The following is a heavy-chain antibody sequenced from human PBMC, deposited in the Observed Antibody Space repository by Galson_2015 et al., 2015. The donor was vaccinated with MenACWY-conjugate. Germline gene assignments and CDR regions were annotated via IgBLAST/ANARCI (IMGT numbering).Heavy chain of an antibody. D-gene: IGHD2-8*02. J-gene: IGHJ3*02. Sequence: PGKVFCKVSGYFVSKISMQWVRQAPGKGPEWMGGFDPKDGETIYAQNFQGRVTMTEDISTDIAYMELSSLTYEDTAVYYCATGLWYAFDIWGQGTMVSVSS. CDR1: GYFVSKIS. CDR2: FDPKDGET. V-gene: IGHV1-24*01. CDR3: ATGLWYAFDI.